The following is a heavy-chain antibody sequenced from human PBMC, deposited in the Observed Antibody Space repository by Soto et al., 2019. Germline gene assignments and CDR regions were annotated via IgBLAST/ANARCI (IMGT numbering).Heavy chain of an antibody. J-gene: IGHJ4*02. CDR3: VKDFRVGYDWTHD. CDR2: IRGGGGPT. V-gene: IGHV3-23*01. CDR1: GFTFINYA. Sequence: PGGSLRLSCASSGFTFINYAMSLVRQAPGKGLEWVSLIRGGGGPTNYADSVKGRFTVSRDNSNNMLFLQMSSLRADDTAVYYCVKDFRVGYDWTHDWGQGTLVTVSS. D-gene: IGHD5-12*01.